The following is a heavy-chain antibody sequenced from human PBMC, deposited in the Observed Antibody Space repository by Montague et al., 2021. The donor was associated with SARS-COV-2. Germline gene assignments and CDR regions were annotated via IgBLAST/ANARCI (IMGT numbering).Heavy chain of an antibody. Sequence: SETLSLTCTVSGGSISSYYWSWIRQPPGKGLEWIGYLYYSGSTNYNPSLKSRVTIPVDTSKNQFSLRLNSVTAADTAVYYCVRHPPGYRYFYYVDVWGKGTTVTVSS. CDR3: VRHPPGYRYFYYVDV. CDR1: GGSISSYY. CDR2: LYYSGST. V-gene: IGHV4-59*01. J-gene: IGHJ6*03. D-gene: IGHD1-1*01.